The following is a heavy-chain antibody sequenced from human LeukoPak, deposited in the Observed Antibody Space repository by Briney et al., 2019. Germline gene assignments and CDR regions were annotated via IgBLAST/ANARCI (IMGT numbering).Heavy chain of an antibody. J-gene: IGHJ4*02. V-gene: IGHV4-31*03. D-gene: IGHD3-3*02. CDR2: IYYSGNA. CDR1: GGSIRSGGYY. Sequence: SETLSLTCTVSGGSIRSGGYYWSWIRQHPGKGLEWIGYIYYSGNAYYNPSLKSRVTISVDTSKNQFSLKLSSVTAADTAVYYCARDRVASPWYYFDSWGQGTLVTVSS. CDR3: ARDRVASPWYYFDS.